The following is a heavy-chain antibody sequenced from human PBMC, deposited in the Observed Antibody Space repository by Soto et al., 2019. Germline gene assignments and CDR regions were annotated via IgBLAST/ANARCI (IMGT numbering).Heavy chain of an antibody. CDR2: INHSGST. D-gene: IGHD4-17*01. CDR3: ARGGSDYGDYHEFEYYYYGMDV. CDR1: GGSFSGYY. J-gene: IGHJ6*02. Sequence: SETLSLPCAVYGGSFSGYYWSWIRQPPGKGLEWIGEINHSGSTNYNPSLKSRVTISVDTSKNQFSLKLSSVTAADTAVYYCARGGSDYGDYHEFEYYYYGMDVWGQGTTVTVSS. V-gene: IGHV4-34*01.